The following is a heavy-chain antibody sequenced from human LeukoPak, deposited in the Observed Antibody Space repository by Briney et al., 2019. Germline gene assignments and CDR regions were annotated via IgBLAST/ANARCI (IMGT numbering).Heavy chain of an antibody. Sequence: GGSLRLSCAASGFTFSSYAMSWVRQAPGKGLEWVSAISGSGGSTYYADSVKGRFTISRDNSKNTLYLQMNSLRAEDTAVYYCAKDGYYYGSGSYYEDYYMDVWGKGTTVTVSS. J-gene: IGHJ6*03. CDR1: GFTFSSYA. CDR3: AKDGYYYGSGSYYEDYYMDV. CDR2: ISGSGGST. D-gene: IGHD3-10*01. V-gene: IGHV3-23*01.